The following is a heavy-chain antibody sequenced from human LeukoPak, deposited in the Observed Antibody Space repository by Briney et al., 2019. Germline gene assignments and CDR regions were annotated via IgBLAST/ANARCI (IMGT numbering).Heavy chain of an antibody. CDR3: ARGFKALRYYCHYGLDV. V-gene: IGHV3-66*01. Sequence: GGSLRLSCAASGFTVSSTYVNWVRQAPGKGLEWVSVIYSGGSTYYADSVKGRFIISRDNSKNTLYLQMNSLRDEDTAVYYCARGFKALRYYCHYGLDVWGQGTTVTVSS. CDR2: IYSGGST. J-gene: IGHJ6*02. CDR1: GFTVSSTY. D-gene: IGHD4-17*01.